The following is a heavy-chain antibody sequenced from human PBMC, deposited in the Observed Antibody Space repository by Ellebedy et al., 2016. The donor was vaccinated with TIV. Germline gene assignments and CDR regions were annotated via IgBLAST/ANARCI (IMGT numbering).Heavy chain of an antibody. J-gene: IGHJ4*02. CDR2: ISGSGGST. CDR1: GFTFSSYA. CDR3: AKGGPYYYGSGSYSFDY. D-gene: IGHD3-10*01. Sequence: PGGSLRLSCAASGFTFSSYAMSWVRQAPGKGLEWVSAISGSGGSTYYADSVKGRFTISRDNSKKTLYLQMNSLRAEDTAVYYCAKGGPYYYGSGSYSFDYWGQGTLVTVSS. V-gene: IGHV3-23*01.